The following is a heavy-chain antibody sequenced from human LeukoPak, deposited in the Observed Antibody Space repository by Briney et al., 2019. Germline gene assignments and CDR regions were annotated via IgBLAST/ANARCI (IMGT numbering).Heavy chain of an antibody. J-gene: IGHJ4*02. CDR2: ISSTSDYM. CDR1: GFTFSTYK. V-gene: IGHV3-21*01. D-gene: IGHD6-13*01. CDR3: ATFYGCSLNYFVH. Sequence: GGSLRLSCAASGFTFSTYKMNWVRQAPAKGLEWVSSISSTSDYMYYADSVKGRFTISRDNAKDSLYLQMNSLRAEDTAVYYCATFYGCSLNYFVHWGQGTLVSVSS.